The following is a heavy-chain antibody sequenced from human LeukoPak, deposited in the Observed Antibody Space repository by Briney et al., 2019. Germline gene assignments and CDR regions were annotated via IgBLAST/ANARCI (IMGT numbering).Heavy chain of an antibody. CDR2: IYYSGST. D-gene: IGHD3-10*01. Sequence: KPSETLSLTCTVSGGSISSYYWSWIRQPPGKGLEWIGYIYYSGSTNYNPPLKSRVTISLDTSKNQFSLKLNSVTAADTAVYYCARSMVRGVHNLGCWGQGTLVTVSS. V-gene: IGHV4-59*08. J-gene: IGHJ4*02. CDR1: GGSISSYY. CDR3: ARSMVRGVHNLGC.